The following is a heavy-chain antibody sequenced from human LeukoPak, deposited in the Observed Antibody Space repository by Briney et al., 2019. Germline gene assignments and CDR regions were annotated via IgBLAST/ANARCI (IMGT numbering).Heavy chain of an antibody. J-gene: IGHJ3*02. V-gene: IGHV1-46*01. Sequence: ASVKVSCKASGYTFTSFGVAWVRQAPGQGLEWMGIINPSGGSTSYAQKFQGRVTMTRDTSTGTVYMELSSLRSEDTAVYYCARTFGELHTEGGDAFDIWGQGTMVTVSS. CDR2: INPSGGST. CDR1: GYTFTSFG. CDR3: ARTFGELHTEGGDAFDI. D-gene: IGHD3-10*01.